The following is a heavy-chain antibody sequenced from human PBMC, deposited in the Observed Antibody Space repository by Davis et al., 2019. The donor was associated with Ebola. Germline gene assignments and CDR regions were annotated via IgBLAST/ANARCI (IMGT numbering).Heavy chain of an antibody. Sequence: MPGGSLRLSCAVYGGSFSAYYWSWIRQPPGKGLEWIGEINHSGSTNYNPSLKSRVTISVDTSKNQFSLKLTSVTAADTAVYYCARGGSSGWFRSRHFDYWGQGTLVTVSS. J-gene: IGHJ4*02. D-gene: IGHD6-19*01. V-gene: IGHV4-34*01. CDR1: GGSFSAYY. CDR2: INHSGST. CDR3: ARGGSSGWFRSRHFDY.